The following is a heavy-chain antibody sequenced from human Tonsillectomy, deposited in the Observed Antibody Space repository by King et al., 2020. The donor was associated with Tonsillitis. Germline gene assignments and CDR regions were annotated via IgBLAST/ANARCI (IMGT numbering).Heavy chain of an antibody. CDR1: GGSISSSSYY. D-gene: IGHD6-19*01. CDR3: ARCKGYSSGWLDY. CDR2: IYYIGST. V-gene: IGHV4-39*01. J-gene: IGHJ4*02. Sequence: QLQESGPGLVKPSETLSLTCTVSGGSISSSSYYWGWVRQPPGKGLGGMGRIYYIGSTYYNPSLKSRVTISVDTSKNQFSLKLSSVTAADTAVYYCARCKGYSSGWLDYWGQGTLVTVSS.